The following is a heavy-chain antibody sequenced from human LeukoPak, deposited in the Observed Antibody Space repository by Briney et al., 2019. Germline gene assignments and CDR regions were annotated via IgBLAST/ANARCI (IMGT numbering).Heavy chain of an antibody. J-gene: IGHJ4*01. CDR1: GFTFSNYA. CDR2: ISSSSSYI. CDR3: STDPRLLIY. D-gene: IGHD2-8*01. Sequence: PGGSLKLSCAASGFTFSNYAMSWVRQAPGTGLEWVSSISSSSSYIYYADSVKGRFTISRDNAKNSLYLQMNSLRPDDTALYYCSTDPRLLIYWGHGTLVTVSS. V-gene: IGHV3-21*04.